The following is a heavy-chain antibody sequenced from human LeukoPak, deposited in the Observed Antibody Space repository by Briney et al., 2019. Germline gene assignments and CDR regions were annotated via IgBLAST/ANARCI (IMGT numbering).Heavy chain of an antibody. V-gene: IGHV1-18*01. J-gene: IGHJ4*02. D-gene: IGHD5-24*01. CDR2: ISAYNGNT. CDR1: GCTFTSYG. Sequence: ASVKVSCKASGCTFTSYGIGWVRQAPGQGLEWMGWISAYNGNTNYAQKFQGRVTMTRDTSTSTVYMELSSLRSEDTAVYYCARALRMATIPGVNMNYFDYWGQGTLVTVSS. CDR3: ARALRMATIPGVNMNYFDY.